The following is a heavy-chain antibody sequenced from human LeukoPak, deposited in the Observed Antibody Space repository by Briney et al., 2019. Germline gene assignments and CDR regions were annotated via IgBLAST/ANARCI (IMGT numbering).Heavy chain of an antibody. CDR3: ARHPNDFWSGYYTTGYFDL. J-gene: IGHJ2*01. V-gene: IGHV4-34*01. D-gene: IGHD3-3*01. CDR2: INHSGST. CDR1: GGSFSGYY. Sequence: SETLSLTCAVYGGSFSGYYWSWIRQPPGKGLEWIGEINHSGSTNYNPSLKSRVTISVDTSKNQFSLKLSSVTAADTAVYYCARHPNDFWSGYYTTGYFDLWGRGTLVTVSS.